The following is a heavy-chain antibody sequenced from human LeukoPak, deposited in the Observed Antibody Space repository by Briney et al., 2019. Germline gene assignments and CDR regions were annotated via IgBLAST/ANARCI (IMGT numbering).Heavy chain of an antibody. D-gene: IGHD1-26*01. V-gene: IGHV4-39*01. CDR1: GGSISSDNYF. J-gene: IGHJ5*02. Sequence: SETLSLTCTVSGGSISSDNYFWGCIRQPPGKGLEWIGSIYYSGSTHYNPSLKSRVTISVDTSKNQFSLNLNSVTAADAAVYYCARAVGSSESNWFDPWGQGTLATVSS. CDR2: IYYSGST. CDR3: ARAVGSSESNWFDP.